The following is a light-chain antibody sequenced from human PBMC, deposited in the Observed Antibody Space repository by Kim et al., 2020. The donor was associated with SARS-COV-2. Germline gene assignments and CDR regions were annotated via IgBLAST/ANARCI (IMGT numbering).Light chain of an antibody. CDR3: CSYAGSGTWV. CDR2: EVN. V-gene: IGLV2-23*02. J-gene: IGLJ3*02. Sequence: GQSITISCTGTSSDVGNYDYVSCYQQRPGTAPKVIIYEVNKRPSGVSDRFSGSKSGNTASLTVSGLQAEDETDYYCCSYAGSGTWVFGGGTQLTVL. CDR1: SSDVGNYDY.